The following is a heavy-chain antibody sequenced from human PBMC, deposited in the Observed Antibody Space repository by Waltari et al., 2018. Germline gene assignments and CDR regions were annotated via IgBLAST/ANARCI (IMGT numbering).Heavy chain of an antibody. CDR3: AKDAFGNTYLDH. D-gene: IGHD3-10*01. J-gene: IGHJ5*02. V-gene: IGHV3-30*18. Sequence: QVQLVESGGGVVQPGMSLRLSWASSGFSLSHFGMHWVRQSPGKGMEWVALASFDGSTTYYADSVRGRFTISRDNSKNTLYLDINTLRVDDTAIYYCAKDAFGNTYLDHWGQGTLVTVSS. CDR1: GFSLSHFG. CDR2: ASFDGSTT.